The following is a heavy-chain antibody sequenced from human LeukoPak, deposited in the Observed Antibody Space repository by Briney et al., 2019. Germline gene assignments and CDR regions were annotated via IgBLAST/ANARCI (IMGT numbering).Heavy chain of an antibody. J-gene: IGHJ4*02. V-gene: IGHV1-69*13. D-gene: IGHD3-22*01. CDR3: ASTPCYYDSRGGDY. CDR1: GGTFSSYV. CDR2: IIPMFGTA. Sequence: SVKVSCKASGGTFSSYVISWVRQAPGQGLEWMGGIIPMFGTANYAEKFQGRVTITADGSTSTAYMELSNLRSEDTAVYYCASTPCYYDSRGGDYWGQGTLVTVSS.